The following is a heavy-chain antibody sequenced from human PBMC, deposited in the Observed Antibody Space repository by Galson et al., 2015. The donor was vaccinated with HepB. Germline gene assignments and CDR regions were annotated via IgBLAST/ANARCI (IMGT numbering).Heavy chain of an antibody. D-gene: IGHD2-15*01. CDR3: AKDLYGYCSGGSCYPFDY. CDR1: GSTFSSFA. J-gene: IGHJ4*02. Sequence: LRLSCAASGSTFSSFAMSWVRQAPGKGLEWVSTISNSGDNTYFADSVKGRFTISRDNSKNTLYLQMDSLRADDTAVYYCAKDLYGYCSGGSCYPFDYWGQGTLVTVSS. V-gene: IGHV3-23*01. CDR2: ISNSGDNT.